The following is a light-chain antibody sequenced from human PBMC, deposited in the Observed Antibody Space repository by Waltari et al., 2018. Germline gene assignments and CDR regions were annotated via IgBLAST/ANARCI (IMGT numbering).Light chain of an antibody. J-gene: IGLJ1*01. CDR1: DSDVGAYDF. CDR3: SSYTTSSAPGV. Sequence: QSALTQPASVSGSPGQSITISCSGTDSDVGAYDFVFWYQQHPGKAPHLIIYEVSNRPSGISNRFSASNSGNTASLTISGLQAEDEADYYCSSYTTSSAPGVFGTGTRVTVL. CDR2: EVS. V-gene: IGLV2-14*01.